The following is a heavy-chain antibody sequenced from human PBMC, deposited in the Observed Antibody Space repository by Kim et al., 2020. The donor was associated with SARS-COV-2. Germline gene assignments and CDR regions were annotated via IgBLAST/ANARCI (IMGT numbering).Heavy chain of an antibody. CDR1: GGSISSSSYY. V-gene: IGHV4-39*07. CDR3: AGGTPAMVRGNWFDP. Sequence: SETLSLTCTVSGGSISSSSYYWGWIRQPPGKGLEWIGSIYYSGSTYYNPSLKSRVTISVDTSKNQFSLKLSSVTAADTAVYYCAGGTPAMVRGNWFDPWGQGTLVTVSS. D-gene: IGHD3-10*01. CDR2: IYYSGST. J-gene: IGHJ5*02.